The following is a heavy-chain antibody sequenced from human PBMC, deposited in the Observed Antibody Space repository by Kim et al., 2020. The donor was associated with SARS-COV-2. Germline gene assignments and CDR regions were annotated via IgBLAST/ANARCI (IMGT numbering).Heavy chain of an antibody. J-gene: IGHJ6*02. V-gene: IGHV3-30*18. CDR1: GFTFSSYG. Sequence: GGSLRLSCAASGFTFSSYGMHWVRQAPGKGLEWVAVISYDGSNKYYADSVKGRFTISRDNSKNTLYLQMNSLRAEDTAVYYCAKDSSGYHWVHYGMDVWGQGTTVTVSS. CDR3: AKDSSGYHWVHYGMDV. CDR2: ISYDGSNK. D-gene: IGHD3-22*01.